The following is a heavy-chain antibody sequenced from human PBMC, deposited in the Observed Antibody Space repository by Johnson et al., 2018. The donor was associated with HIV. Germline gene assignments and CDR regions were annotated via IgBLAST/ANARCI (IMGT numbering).Heavy chain of an antibody. V-gene: IGHV3-30-3*01. CDR1: GFSVSSYA. D-gene: IGHD3-10*01. CDR2: ISYDGSNK. Sequence: QVQLVESGGGLVQPGGSLRLSCAASGFSVSSYAMHWVRQAPGKGLEWVAVISYDGSNKYYADSVKGRFTISRDNSKNTLYLQMNSLRAEDTAVYYCAREGKDAFDIWGQGTMVTVSS. CDR3: AREGKDAFDI. J-gene: IGHJ3*02.